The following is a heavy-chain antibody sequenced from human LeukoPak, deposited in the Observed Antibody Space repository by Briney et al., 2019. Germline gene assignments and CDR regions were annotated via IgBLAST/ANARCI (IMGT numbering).Heavy chain of an antibody. V-gene: IGHV4-39*01. J-gene: IGHJ5*02. D-gene: IGHD3-22*01. Sequence: PSETLSLTCTVSGASISSNNYYWGWVRQPPGKGLEWIGNIYSSGNTYYNASLKSRVTIYIDTSKNQFSLNLSSVTAADTAVYYCARHRVAQNKFYYEKHPDWFDPWGQGTLVTVSS. CDR3: ARHRVAQNKFYYEKHPDWFDP. CDR2: IYSSGNT. CDR1: GASISSNNYY.